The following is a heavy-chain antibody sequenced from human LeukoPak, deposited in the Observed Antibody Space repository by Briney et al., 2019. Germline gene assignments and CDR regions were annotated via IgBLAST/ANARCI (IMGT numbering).Heavy chain of an antibody. CDR2: INPNSGGT. CDR3: ASAYGSGSYYYYYGMDV. Sequence: ASVKVSCKASGYTFTGYYMHWVRQAPGQGREWMGWINPNSGGTNYAQKFQGRVTMTRDTSISTAYMELSRLRSDDTAVYYCASAYGSGSYYYYYGMDVWGQGTTVTVSS. J-gene: IGHJ6*02. D-gene: IGHD3-10*01. V-gene: IGHV1-2*02. CDR1: GYTFTGYY.